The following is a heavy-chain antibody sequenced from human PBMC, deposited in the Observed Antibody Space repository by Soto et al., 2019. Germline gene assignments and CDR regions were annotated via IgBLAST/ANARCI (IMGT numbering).Heavy chain of an antibody. Sequence: ASVKVSCKASGYTCTSYGISWVRQAPGQGLEWMGWISAYNGNTNYAQKLQGRVTMTTDTSTSTAYMELRSLRSDDTAVYYCARDRYCSSTSCYTPLDYWGQGTLVTVSS. V-gene: IGHV1-18*01. J-gene: IGHJ4*02. D-gene: IGHD2-2*02. CDR2: ISAYNGNT. CDR1: GYTCTSYG. CDR3: ARDRYCSSTSCYTPLDY.